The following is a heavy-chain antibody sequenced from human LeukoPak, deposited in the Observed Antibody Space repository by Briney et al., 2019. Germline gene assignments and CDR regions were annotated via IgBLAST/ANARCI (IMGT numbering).Heavy chain of an antibody. V-gene: IGHV4-59*01. CDR3: ARVDYYDSSGIFDY. Sequence: PSETLSLTCTVSGGSISSYYWSWIRQPPGKGLEWIGDIYYSGSTNYNPSLKSRVTISVDTSKNQFSLKLSSVTAADTAVYYCARVDYYDSSGIFDYWGQGTLSPSPQ. D-gene: IGHD3-22*01. CDR2: IYYSGST. J-gene: IGHJ4*02. CDR1: GGSISSYY.